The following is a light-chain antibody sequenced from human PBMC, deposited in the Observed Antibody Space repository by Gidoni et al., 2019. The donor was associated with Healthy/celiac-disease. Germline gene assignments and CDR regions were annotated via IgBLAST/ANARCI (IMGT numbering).Light chain of an antibody. V-gene: IGLV2-14*03. Sequence: QSALTQPASVYGSPGQSLTISCTGTSSDVGGYNYVSWYQQHPGKAPKLMIYDVSNRPSGVSNRFSGSKSGNTASLTISGLQAEDEADYYCSSYTSSSTPGVFGGGTKLTVL. J-gene: IGLJ2*01. CDR2: DVS. CDR1: SSDVGGYNY. CDR3: SSYTSSSTPGV.